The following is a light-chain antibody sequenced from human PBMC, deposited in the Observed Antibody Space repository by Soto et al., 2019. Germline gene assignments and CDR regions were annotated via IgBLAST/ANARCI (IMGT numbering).Light chain of an antibody. V-gene: IGLV2-14*01. CDR2: EVS. J-gene: IGLJ3*02. CDR3: SSYTSTNTWV. Sequence: QSVLTQPPSVSGAPGQRVTISCTGSSSNIGADYDVHWYQQHPGKAPKFLIYEVSNRPSGVSNRFSGSKSGNTASLTISGLQAEDEADYYCSSYTSTNTWVFGGGTKLTVL. CDR1: SSNIGADYD.